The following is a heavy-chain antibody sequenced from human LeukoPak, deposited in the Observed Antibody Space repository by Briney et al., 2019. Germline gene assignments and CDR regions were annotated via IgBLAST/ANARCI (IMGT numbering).Heavy chain of an antibody. D-gene: IGHD2-15*01. J-gene: IGHJ4*02. V-gene: IGHV1-46*01. CDR2: INPKDGSI. CDR3: ARAIYCSGGSCHWEFDY. Sequence: ASVKVSCKAPGYTFTSYYMHWVRQAPGQGLEWMGIINPKDGSISYAQKFQGRVTMTRATSTSTVYMELSSLSSEDTAVYYCARAIYCSGGSCHWEFDYWGQGTLVTVSS. CDR1: GYTFTSYY.